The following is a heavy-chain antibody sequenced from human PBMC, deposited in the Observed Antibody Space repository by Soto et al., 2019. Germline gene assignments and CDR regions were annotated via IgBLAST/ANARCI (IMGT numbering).Heavy chain of an antibody. CDR3: ARLVDTADYYYYGMDV. Sequence: SVKVSCKASGGTFSSYAISWVRQAPGQGLEWMGGIIPIFGTANYAQKFQGRVMITADESTSTAYMELSSLRSEDTAVYYCARLVDTADYYYYGMDVWGQGTTVTVSS. J-gene: IGHJ6*02. D-gene: IGHD5-18*01. V-gene: IGHV1-69*13. CDR1: GGTFSSYA. CDR2: IIPIFGTA.